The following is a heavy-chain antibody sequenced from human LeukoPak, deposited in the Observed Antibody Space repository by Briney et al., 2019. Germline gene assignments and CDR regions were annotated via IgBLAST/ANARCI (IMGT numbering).Heavy chain of an antibody. V-gene: IGHV4-39*07. Sequence: PSETLSLTCTVSGGSISSSSYYWGWIRQPPGKGLEWIGSIHYSGSTYYNPSLKSRVTISVDTSKNQFSLELSSVTAADTAVYYCARLWSGGSRSRLDYWGQGTLVTVSS. CDR2: IHYSGST. D-gene: IGHD2-15*01. CDR3: ARLWSGGSRSRLDY. J-gene: IGHJ4*02. CDR1: GGSISSSSYY.